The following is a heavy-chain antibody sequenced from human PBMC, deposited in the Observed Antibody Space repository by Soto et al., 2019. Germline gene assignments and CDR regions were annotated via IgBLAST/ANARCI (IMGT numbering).Heavy chain of an antibody. V-gene: IGHV3-53*04. J-gene: IGHJ3*02. D-gene: IGHD6-6*01. CDR2: IYSGGST. CDR3: ARVIAALPGGDAFDI. CDR1: GFTVSSNY. Sequence: PGGSLRLSCAASGFTVSSNYMSWVRQAPGKGLEWVSVIYSGGSTYYADSVKGRFTISRHNSKNTLYLQMNSLRAEDTAVYYCARVIAALPGGDAFDIWGQGTMVTVSS.